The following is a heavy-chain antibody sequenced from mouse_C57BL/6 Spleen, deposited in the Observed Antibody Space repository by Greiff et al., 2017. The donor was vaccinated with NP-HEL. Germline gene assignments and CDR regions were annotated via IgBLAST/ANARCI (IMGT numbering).Heavy chain of an antibody. Sequence: EVKVEESGGGLVKPGGSLKLSCAASGFTFSSYAMSWVRQTPETRLEWVATISDGGSYTYYPDNVKGRFTISRDNAKNNLYLQMSHLKSEDTAMYYCARDRDAMDYWGQGTSVTVSS. CDR1: GFTFSSYA. J-gene: IGHJ4*01. CDR3: ARDRDAMDY. V-gene: IGHV5-4*01. D-gene: IGHD3-3*01. CDR2: ISDGGSYT.